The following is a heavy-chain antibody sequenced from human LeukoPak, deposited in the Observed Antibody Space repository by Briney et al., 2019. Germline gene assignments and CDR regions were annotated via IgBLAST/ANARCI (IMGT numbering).Heavy chain of an antibody. CDR2: IYYSGST. CDR1: GGSISSYY. D-gene: IGHD3-10*01. J-gene: IGHJ4*02. V-gene: IGHV4-59*01. CDR3: ARAPTMVRGDSFDY. Sequence: PSETLSLTCTVSGGSISSYYWSWIRQPPGKGLEWIGYIYYSGSTNYNPSLKSRVTISVDTSKNQFSLKLSSVTAADTAVYYCARAPTMVRGDSFDYWGQGTLVTVSS.